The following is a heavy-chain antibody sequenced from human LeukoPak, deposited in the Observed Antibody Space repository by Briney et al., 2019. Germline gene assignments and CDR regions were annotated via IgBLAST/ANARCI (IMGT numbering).Heavy chain of an antibody. D-gene: IGHD6-13*01. V-gene: IGHV1-2*02. J-gene: IGHJ4*02. Sequence: ASVKVSCTASGYTFTGHYMHWVRQAPGQGLEWMGWINPDSGGTNYAQRFHGRVTMTRDTSISTAYMELSRLRSDDTAVYYFARVRAAAGTYYFDYWGQASLVT. CDR3: ARVRAAAGTYYFDY. CDR2: INPDSGGT. CDR1: GYTFTGHY.